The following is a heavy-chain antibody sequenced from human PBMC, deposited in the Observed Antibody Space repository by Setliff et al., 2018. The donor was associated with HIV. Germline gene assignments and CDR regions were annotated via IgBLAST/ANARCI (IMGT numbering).Heavy chain of an antibody. V-gene: IGHV3-7*01. J-gene: IGHJ3*01. Sequence: GGSLRPSCEGSGFTFSTYWMTWVRQTPGKGLEWVAYILGDGSDKSYVDSVKGRFSISRDNAKNSLFLQMHSLSIEDTAVYYCARSNSYASLDVWGQGTTVTVSS. CDR3: ARSNSYASLDV. CDR1: GFTFSTYW. D-gene: IGHD3-22*01. CDR2: ILGDGSDK.